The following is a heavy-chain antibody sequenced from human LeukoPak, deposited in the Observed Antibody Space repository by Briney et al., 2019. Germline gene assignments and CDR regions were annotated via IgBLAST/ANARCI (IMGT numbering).Heavy chain of an antibody. CDR3: ARDMRFSEWLSRPIDY. CDR1: GYTFTGYG. CDR2: ISAYNGNT. V-gene: IGHV1-18*01. Sequence: ASVKVSCKASGYTFTGYGISWVRQAPGQGLEWMGWISAYNGNTNYAQKLQGRVTMTTDTSTSTAYMELRSLRSDDTAVYYCARDMRFSEWLSRPIDYWGQGTLVTVSS. J-gene: IGHJ4*02. D-gene: IGHD3-3*01.